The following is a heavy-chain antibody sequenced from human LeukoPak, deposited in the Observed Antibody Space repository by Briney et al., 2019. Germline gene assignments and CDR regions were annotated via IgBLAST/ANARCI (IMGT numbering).Heavy chain of an antibody. D-gene: IGHD2-2*01. Sequence: WASVKVSCKASGGTFSSYAISWVRQAPGQGLEWMGGIIPIFGTANYAQKFQGRVTITADESTSPAYMELSSLRSEDTAVYYCASPYCSSTSCHRPWGQGTLVTVSS. J-gene: IGHJ5*02. V-gene: IGHV1-69*13. CDR1: GGTFSSYA. CDR3: ASPYCSSTSCHRP. CDR2: IIPIFGTA.